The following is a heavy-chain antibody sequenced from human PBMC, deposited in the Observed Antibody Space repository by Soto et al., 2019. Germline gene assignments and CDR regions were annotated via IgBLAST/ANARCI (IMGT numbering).Heavy chain of an antibody. CDR2: ISGSGGNT. CDR1: GFTFSSYV. J-gene: IGHJ4*02. D-gene: IGHD3-9*01. Sequence: PGGSLRLSCAASGFTFSSYVMSWVRQAPGKGLEWVSVISGSGGNTFYADSVKGRFTVSRDNSKNTLYLQMDSLRAEDTAIYYCARAEDNYDVLTGYYLGNYYFDYWGQGTLVIVSS. CDR3: ARAEDNYDVLTGYYLGNYYFDY. V-gene: IGHV3-23*01.